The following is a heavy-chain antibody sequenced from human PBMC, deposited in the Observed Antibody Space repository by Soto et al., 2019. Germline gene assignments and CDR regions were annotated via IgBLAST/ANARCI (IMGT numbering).Heavy chain of an antibody. Sequence: QITLKESGPTLVKPTQTLTLTCTFSGFSLSTSGVGVGWIRQPPGKALGWLALIYCDDDKRYSPSLKSRLTLTKDISQNQVVLTMTNMDPLDTATFYCVHRLYAYGMDVWGQGTTVTVSS. J-gene: IGHJ6*02. CDR2: IYCDDDK. CDR3: VHRLYAYGMDV. CDR1: GFSLSTSGVG. V-gene: IGHV2-5*02. D-gene: IGHD3-16*01.